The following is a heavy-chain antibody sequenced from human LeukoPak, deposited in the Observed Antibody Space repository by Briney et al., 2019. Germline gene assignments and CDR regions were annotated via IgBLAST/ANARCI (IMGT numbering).Heavy chain of an antibody. CDR3: AKRITMVREGYYFDY. CDR2: ICDSGACT. D-gene: IGHD3-10*01. CDR1: GFTFSNYA. J-gene: IGHJ4*02. V-gene: IGHV3-23*01. Sequence: PGGSLRLSCVASGFTFSNYAMSWVRQAPGKGLEWVSAICDSGACTSYADSVKGRFTISRDNSKNTLSLQMNSLSAEDTAVYYCAKRITMVREGYYFDYWGQGTLVTVSS.